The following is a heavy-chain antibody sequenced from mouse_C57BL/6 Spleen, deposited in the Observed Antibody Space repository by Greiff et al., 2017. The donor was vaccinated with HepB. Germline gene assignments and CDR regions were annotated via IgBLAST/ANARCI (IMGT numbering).Heavy chain of an antibody. Sequence: VQLVESGAELVKPGASVKISCKASGYAFSSYWMNWVKQRPGKGLEWIGQIYPGDGDTNYNGKFKGKATLTADKSSSTAYMQLSSLTSEDSAVYFCARDHYGSSSFAYWGQGTLVTVSA. CDR3: ARDHYGSSSFAY. CDR2: IYPGDGDT. CDR1: GYAFSSYW. V-gene: IGHV1-80*01. D-gene: IGHD1-1*01. J-gene: IGHJ3*01.